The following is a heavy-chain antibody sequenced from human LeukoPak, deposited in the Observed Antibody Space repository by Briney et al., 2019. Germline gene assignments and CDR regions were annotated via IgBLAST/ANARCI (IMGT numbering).Heavy chain of an antibody. D-gene: IGHD1-26*01. Sequence: GASVKVSCKASGYTFIGYYMHWVRQAPGQGLEWMGWINPNSGGTNYAQKFQGRVTMTRDTSISTAYMELSRLRSDDTAVYYCARGSEWELRGIWFDPWGQGTLVTVSS. J-gene: IGHJ5*02. V-gene: IGHV1-2*02. CDR1: GYTFIGYY. CDR3: ARGSEWELRGIWFDP. CDR2: INPNSGGT.